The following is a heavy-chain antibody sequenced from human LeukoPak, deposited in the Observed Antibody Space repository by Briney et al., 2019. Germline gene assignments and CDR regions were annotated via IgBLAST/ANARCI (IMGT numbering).Heavy chain of an antibody. D-gene: IGHD5-24*01. CDR1: GGSISSGGYY. CDR3: ARVGRWLQLFDY. CDR2: IYYSGST. Sequence: PSETLSLTCTVSGGSISSGGYYWSWIRQHPGEGLEWIGYIYYSGSTYYNPSLKSRVTISVDTPKNQFSLKLSSVTAADTAVYYCARVGRWLQLFDYWGQGTLVTVSS. J-gene: IGHJ4*02. V-gene: IGHV4-31*03.